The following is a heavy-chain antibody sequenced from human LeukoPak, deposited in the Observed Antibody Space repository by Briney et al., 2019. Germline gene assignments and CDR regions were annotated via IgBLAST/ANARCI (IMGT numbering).Heavy chain of an antibody. D-gene: IGHD6-13*01. CDR1: GYTFTSYG. Sequence: ASVKVSCKASGYTFTSYGISWVRQAPGQGLEWMGWISAYNGNTNYAQKFQGRVTITADKSTSTAYMELSSLRSEDTAVYYCASPPVPQAAAITPGYYYYYMDVWGKGTTVTVSS. CDR2: ISAYNGNT. J-gene: IGHJ6*03. V-gene: IGHV1-18*01. CDR3: ASPPVPQAAAITPGYYYYYMDV.